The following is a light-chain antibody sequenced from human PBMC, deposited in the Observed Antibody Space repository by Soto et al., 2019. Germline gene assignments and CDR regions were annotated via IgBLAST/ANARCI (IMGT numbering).Light chain of an antibody. CDR2: SNN. CDR1: SSNIGSNA. Sequence: QSVLTQPPSASGTPGQRVTISCSGSSSNIGSNAVYWYQQLPGTAPTLLIYSNNQRPSGVPDRFSGSKSGTSASLAISGLQSEDEADYYCAAWDVSLNDVVFGGGTKGPS. CDR3: AAWDVSLNDVV. J-gene: IGLJ2*01. V-gene: IGLV1-44*01.